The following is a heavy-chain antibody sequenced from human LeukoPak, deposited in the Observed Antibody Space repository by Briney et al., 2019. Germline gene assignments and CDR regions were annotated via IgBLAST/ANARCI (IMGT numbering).Heavy chain of an antibody. V-gene: IGHV3-23*01. D-gene: IGHD6-13*01. CDR3: ARLSSSWYHFDY. CDR1: GFTLITYA. CDR2: ISDSGDNT. J-gene: IGHJ4*02. Sequence: PGGSLRLSCAASGFTLITYAMSWVRQAPGKGLEWVSAISDSGDNTYYSDSVKGRFTISRDNSKNTLYLQMNSLRVEDTAVYYCARLSSSWYHFDYWGQGTLVSVSS.